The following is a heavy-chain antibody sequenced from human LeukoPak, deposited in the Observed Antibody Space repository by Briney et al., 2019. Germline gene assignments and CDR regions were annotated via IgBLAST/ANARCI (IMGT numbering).Heavy chain of an antibody. CDR1: GGTFSSYA. CDR2: IIPIFGTA. V-gene: IGHV1-69*06. CDR3: ARASGATAYYFDY. J-gene: IGHJ4*02. Sequence: SVKVSCKASGGTFSSYAISWVRQAPGQGLEWMGGIIPIFGTANYAQKFQGRVTITADKSTSTAFMELSSLRSEDTAVYYCARASGATAYYFDYWGQGTLVTVSS. D-gene: IGHD2-21*02.